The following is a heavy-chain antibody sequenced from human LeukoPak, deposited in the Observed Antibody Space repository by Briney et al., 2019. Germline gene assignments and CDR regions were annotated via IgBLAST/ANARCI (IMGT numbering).Heavy chain of an antibody. Sequence: ASVKVSCKASGYTFINYYVHWVRQAPGQGLEWMGIINPNTGGTTYAQNLQGRVTMTRDTSTSTVYMEVSSLRSEDTAVYYCAREYHGGYFDYWGQGTLVTVSS. CDR2: INPNTGGT. J-gene: IGHJ4*02. V-gene: IGHV1-46*04. CDR3: AREYHGGYFDY. CDR1: GYTFINYY.